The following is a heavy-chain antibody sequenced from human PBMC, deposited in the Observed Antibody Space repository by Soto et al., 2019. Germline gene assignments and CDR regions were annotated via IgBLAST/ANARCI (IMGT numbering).Heavy chain of an antibody. Sequence: PGGSLRLSCAASGFTFSSYEMNWVRQAPGKELEWVSYISSSGSTIYYADSVKGRFTISRDNAKNSLYLQMNSLRAEDTAVYYCARVVGATDYWGQGTLVIVSS. CDR1: GFTFSSYE. CDR2: ISSSGSTI. D-gene: IGHD1-26*01. J-gene: IGHJ4*02. CDR3: ARVVGATDY. V-gene: IGHV3-48*03.